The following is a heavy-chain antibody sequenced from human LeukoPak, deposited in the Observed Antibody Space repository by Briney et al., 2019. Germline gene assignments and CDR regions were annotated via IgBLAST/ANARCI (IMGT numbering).Heavy chain of an antibody. J-gene: IGHJ4*02. Sequence: SETLSLTCAVYGGSFSGYYWSWLRQPPGKGLEWIGEINHSGSTNYNPSLKSRVTISVDTSKNQFSLKLSSVTAADTAVYYCARGSFRSIVVVTAFYYFDYWGQGTLVTVSS. CDR3: ARGSFRSIVVVTAFYYFDY. CDR1: GGSFSGYY. V-gene: IGHV4-34*01. CDR2: INHSGST. D-gene: IGHD2-21*02.